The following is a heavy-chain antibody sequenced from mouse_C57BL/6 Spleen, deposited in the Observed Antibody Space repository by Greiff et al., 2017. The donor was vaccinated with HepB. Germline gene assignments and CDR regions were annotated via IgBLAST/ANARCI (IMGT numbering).Heavy chain of an antibody. CDR2: FDPSDSYT. J-gene: IGHJ3*01. D-gene: IGHD3-2*02. CDR3: ARLNVASSGYEFAY. CDR1: GYTFTSYW. Sequence: QVQLQQPGAELVKPGASVKLSCKASGYTFTSYWMQWVKQRPGQGLEWIGEFDPSDSYTNYNQKFKGKAPLTVDTSSSTDYMQLSSLTSEDSAVYYCARLNVASSGYEFAYWGQGTLVTVSA. V-gene: IGHV1-50*01.